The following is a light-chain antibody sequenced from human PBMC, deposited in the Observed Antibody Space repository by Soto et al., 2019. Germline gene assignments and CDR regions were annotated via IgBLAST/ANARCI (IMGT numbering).Light chain of an antibody. CDR2: GAS. J-gene: IGKJ1*01. V-gene: IGKV3-20*01. Sequence: EIGLTQSPGTLSLSPGERATLSCRARQSVSSSFLAWYQQKPGQAHRLLIYGASSRATGIPDRFSGSASGTDFTLTISRLEPEDFAVYYCQQYDSSPWTFGQGTKVEIK. CDR1: QSVSSSF. CDR3: QQYDSSPWT.